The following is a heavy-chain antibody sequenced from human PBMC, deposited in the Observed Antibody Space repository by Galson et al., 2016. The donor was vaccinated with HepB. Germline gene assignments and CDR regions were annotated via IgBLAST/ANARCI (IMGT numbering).Heavy chain of an antibody. CDR2: IYYSGST. CDR3: ASHVIEHRTSMVVTPIFY. J-gene: IGHJ4*02. Sequence: SETLSLTCTVSGGSISSISYYWGWIRQPPGKGLEWIGKIYYSGSTYYNPSLKSRVIISVDTSKNHFSLKLSSVTAADTAVYYCASHVIEHRTSMVVTPIFYWGQGTLVSVSS. CDR1: GGSISSISYY. V-gene: IGHV4-39*02. D-gene: IGHD2-21*02.